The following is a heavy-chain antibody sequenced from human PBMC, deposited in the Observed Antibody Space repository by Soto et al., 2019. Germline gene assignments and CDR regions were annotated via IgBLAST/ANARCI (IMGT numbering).Heavy chain of an antibody. V-gene: IGHV4-59*01. CDR3: ARGILWFGADY. J-gene: IGHJ4*02. Sequence: SETLSLTCTVSGGSISSYYWSWIRQPPGKGLEWIGYIYYSGSTNYNPSLRSRVTISVDTSKNHFFLKLSSVTDADTAVYYCARGILWFGADYWGQGTLVTVSS. D-gene: IGHD3-10*01. CDR1: GGSISSYY. CDR2: IYYSGST.